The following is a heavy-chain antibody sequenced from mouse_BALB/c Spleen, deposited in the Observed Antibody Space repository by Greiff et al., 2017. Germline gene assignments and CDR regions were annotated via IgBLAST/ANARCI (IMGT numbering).Heavy chain of an antibody. CDR3: TRSITTASAWFAY. Sequence: VKLQESGPELVKPGASVKMSCKASGYTFTSYYIHWVKQRPGQGLEWIGEINPSNGGTNFNEKFKSKATLTVDKSSSTAYMQLSSLTSEDSAVYYCTRSITTASAWFAYWGQGTLVTVSA. CDR2: INPSNGGT. CDR1: GYTFTSYY. D-gene: IGHD1-2*01. J-gene: IGHJ3*01. V-gene: IGHV1S81*02.